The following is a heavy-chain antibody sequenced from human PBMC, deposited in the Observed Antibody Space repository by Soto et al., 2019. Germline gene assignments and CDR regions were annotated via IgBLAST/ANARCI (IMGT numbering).Heavy chain of an antibody. CDR2: IYYSGST. V-gene: IGHV4-59*01. Sequence: SETLSLTCTVSGGSISSYYWSWIRQPPGKGLEWIGYIYYSGSTNYNPSLKSRVTISVDTSKNQFSLKLSSVTAADTAVYYCARELEAAAEYWGQGTLVTVSS. D-gene: IGHD6-13*01. J-gene: IGHJ4*02. CDR3: ARELEAAAEY. CDR1: GGSISSYY.